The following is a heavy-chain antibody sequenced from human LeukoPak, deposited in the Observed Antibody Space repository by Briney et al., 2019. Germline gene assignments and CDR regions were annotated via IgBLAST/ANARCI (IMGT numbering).Heavy chain of an antibody. CDR3: ARAYKASPLHNAIDS. Sequence: SETLSLTCAVYGGSFSGYFWSWIRQTPGKGLEWTGETDHSGTTNYNPSLKSRVIISPDTSKSQFSLKVNSVTAADTAVYYCARAYKASPLHNAIDSWGQGTLVTVSS. CDR2: TDHSGTT. V-gene: IGHV4-34*01. CDR1: GGSFSGYF. J-gene: IGHJ4*02. D-gene: IGHD1-14*01.